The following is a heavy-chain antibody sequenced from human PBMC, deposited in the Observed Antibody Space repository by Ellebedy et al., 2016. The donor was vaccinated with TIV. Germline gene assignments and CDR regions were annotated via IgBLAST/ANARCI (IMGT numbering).Heavy chain of an antibody. CDR3: ARAPTVTTNYDC. CDR1: GFTVSSNY. D-gene: IGHD4-17*01. J-gene: IGHJ4*02. Sequence: PGGSLRLSCEASGFTVSSNYISWVRQAPGKGLEWVSIIYSGGTTRYADSVKGRFTVSRDNSRNTVYLQMNSLTAEDTAVYYCARAPTVTTNYDCWGQGTLVTVSS. V-gene: IGHV3-53*01. CDR2: IYSGGTT.